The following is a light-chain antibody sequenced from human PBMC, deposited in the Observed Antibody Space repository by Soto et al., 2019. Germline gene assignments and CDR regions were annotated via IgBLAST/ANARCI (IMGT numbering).Light chain of an antibody. CDR1: SSNVGGNP. Sequence: QSVLTQPPSASGTPGQRVTISCSGSSSNVGGNPVNWYQHVPTTAPKLLIYTNTQRPSGVPDRFSGSKSGTSASLAISGLQSEDEADYYCASWDDSLNGPVFGTGTKVP. CDR3: ASWDDSLNGPV. CDR2: TNT. V-gene: IGLV1-44*01. J-gene: IGLJ1*01.